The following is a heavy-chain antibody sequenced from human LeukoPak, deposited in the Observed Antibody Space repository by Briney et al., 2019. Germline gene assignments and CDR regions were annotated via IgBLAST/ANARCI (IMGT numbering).Heavy chain of an antibody. CDR1: GGSINSYY. D-gene: IGHD5-18*01. CDR2: IYYSGST. Sequence: PSETLSLTCTVSGGSINSYYWNWIRQPPGKGLEWIGYIYYSGSTNYNLSLKSRVTISVDTSKNQFSLKLTSVTAADTAVYYCASLNTYGYNYFDYWGQGTLVTVSS. J-gene: IGHJ4*02. V-gene: IGHV4-59*01. CDR3: ASLNTYGYNYFDY.